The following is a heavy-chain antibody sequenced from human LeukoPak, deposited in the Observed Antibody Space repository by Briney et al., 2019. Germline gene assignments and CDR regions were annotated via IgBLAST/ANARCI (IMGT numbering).Heavy chain of an antibody. J-gene: IGHJ4*02. CDR2: INPGGST. CDR3: AGDHGSSGYLY. Sequence: SETLSLTCAFYGGSFSGYYWSWIRQPPGKGLEWIGDINPGGSTNYNPSLTSRVIVSVDTSKNQLSLKLTSVTAADTAVYYCAGDHGSSGYLYWGQGILVTVST. V-gene: IGHV4-34*01. CDR1: GGSFSGYY. D-gene: IGHD3-22*01.